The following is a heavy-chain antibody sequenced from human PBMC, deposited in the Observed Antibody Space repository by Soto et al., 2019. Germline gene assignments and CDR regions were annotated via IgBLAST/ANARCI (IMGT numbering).Heavy chain of an antibody. CDR2: IYSGGST. Sequence: GGSLRLSCAASGFTVSSNYMSWVRQAPGKGLEWVSVIYSGGSTYYADSVKGRFTISRHNSKNTLYLQMNSLRAEDTAVYYCATTKGYGDYGDYYYYYYMDVWGKGTTVTVSS. D-gene: IGHD4-17*01. CDR1: GFTVSSNY. CDR3: ATTKGYGDYGDYYYYYYMDV. V-gene: IGHV3-53*01. J-gene: IGHJ6*03.